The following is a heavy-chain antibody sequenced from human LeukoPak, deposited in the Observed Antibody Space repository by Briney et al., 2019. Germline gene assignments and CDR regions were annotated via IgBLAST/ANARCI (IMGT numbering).Heavy chain of an antibody. CDR3: ARDPYYDSTGILGSWFDP. D-gene: IGHD3-22*01. Sequence: GGSLRLSCAASGFTFSSYEMNWVRQAPGKGLEWVSSISSSSSYIYYADSVKGRFTISRDNAKNSLYLQMNSLRAEDTAVYYCARDPYYDSTGILGSWFDPWGQGTLVTVSS. CDR1: GFTFSSYE. CDR2: ISSSSSYI. V-gene: IGHV3-21*01. J-gene: IGHJ5*02.